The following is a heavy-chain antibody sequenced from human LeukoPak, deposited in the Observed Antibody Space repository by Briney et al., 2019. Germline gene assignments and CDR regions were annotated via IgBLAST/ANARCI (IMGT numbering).Heavy chain of an antibody. V-gene: IGHV1-46*01. CDR2: INPSGGST. D-gene: IGHD1-26*01. CDR3: ARSGWVGARLQALDY. J-gene: IGHJ4*02. Sequence: GASVKVSCKASGYTFTSYYMHWVRQAPGQGLEWMGIINPSGGSTSYAQKFQGRVTMTRGMSTSTVYMELSSLRSEDTAVYYCARSGWVGARLQALDYWGQGTLVTVSS. CDR1: GYTFTSYY.